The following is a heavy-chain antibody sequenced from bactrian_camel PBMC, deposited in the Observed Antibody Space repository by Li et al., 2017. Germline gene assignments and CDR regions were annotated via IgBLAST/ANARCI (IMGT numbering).Heavy chain of an antibody. D-gene: IGHD8*01. CDR2: ITSDGRNT. J-gene: IGHJ6*01. CDR3: VRDGLNWPSFGY. Sequence: HVQLVESGGGSAQAGGYLRLSCAASGYTFSSGCMGWFRQAPGKGLEWVSTITSDGRNTDYADSVKGRFTISEDNAEKTVVLRMNSLKPEDTGVYYCVRDGLNWPSFGYWGQGTQVTVS. CDR1: GYTFSSGC. V-gene: IGHV3S14*01.